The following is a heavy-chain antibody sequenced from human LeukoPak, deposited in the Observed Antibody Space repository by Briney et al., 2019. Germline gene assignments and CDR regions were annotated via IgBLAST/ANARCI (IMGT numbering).Heavy chain of an antibody. CDR1: GFTFSTYA. CDR3: AKGGGGSCYSGSDY. CDR2: ISGSGDST. J-gene: IGHJ4*02. D-gene: IGHD2-15*01. V-gene: IGHV3-23*01. Sequence: GGSLRLSCAASGFTFSTYAMSWVRQAPGKGLEWVSSISGSGDSTYYAASVKGRFTLSRDNSKNTLYLQMNSLRAEDTAVYYCAKGGGGSCYSGSDYWGQGTLVSVSS.